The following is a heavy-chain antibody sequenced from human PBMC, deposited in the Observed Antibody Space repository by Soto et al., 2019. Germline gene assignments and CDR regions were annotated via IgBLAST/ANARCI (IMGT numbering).Heavy chain of an antibody. CDR2: INAGNGGT. V-gene: IGHV1-3*01. J-gene: IGHJ5*02. Sequence: ASVKVSCKASGYTFTSYPMNWLRQAPGQRPEWMGWINAGNGGTKYSQKFQGRVSITRDTSASTAYMQLSRLRSEDTAVYYCATDRGGYCSGGGCSEAWFDPWGQGTLVTVSS. CDR1: GYTFTSYP. CDR3: ATDRGGYCSGGGCSEAWFDP. D-gene: IGHD2-15*01.